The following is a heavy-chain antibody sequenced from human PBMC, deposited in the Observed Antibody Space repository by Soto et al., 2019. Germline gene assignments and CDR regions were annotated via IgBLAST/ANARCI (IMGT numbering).Heavy chain of an antibody. CDR2: ISYDGSNK. V-gene: IGHV3-30*18. Sequence: QVQLVESGGGLVKPGGSLRLSCAASGFTFSDYYMSWIRQAPGKGLEWVAVISYDGSNKYYADSVKGRFTISRDNSKNTLYLQMNSLRAEDTAVYYCAKAKTMIGLDFDYWGQGTLVTVSS. CDR1: GFTFSDYY. CDR3: AKAKTMIGLDFDY. J-gene: IGHJ4*02. D-gene: IGHD3-22*01.